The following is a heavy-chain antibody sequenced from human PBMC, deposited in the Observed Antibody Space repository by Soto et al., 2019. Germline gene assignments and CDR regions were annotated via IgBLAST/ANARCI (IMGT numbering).Heavy chain of an antibody. CDR3: ARSALSIAAHRATLGWYFDY. D-gene: IGHD6-6*01. V-gene: IGHV4-4*07. J-gene: IGHJ4*02. CDR2: IYTSGST. CDR1: GGSISSYY. Sequence: QVQLQESGPGLVKPSETLSLTCTVSGGSISSYYWSWIRQPAGKGLEWIGRIYTSGSTNYNPSLKIRSTMSVDTSKNQFSLKLSSVTAADTAVYYCARSALSIAAHRATLGWYFDYWGQGTLVTVSS.